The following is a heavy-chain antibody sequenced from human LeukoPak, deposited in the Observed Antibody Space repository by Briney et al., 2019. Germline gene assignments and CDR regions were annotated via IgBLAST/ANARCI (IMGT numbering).Heavy chain of an antibody. Sequence: SETVSLTCTGCGGSIRSYYWSWIRQPPGKGLEWIGYIHYSGSTNYNPSLKSRVPISVDTSKNQFSLKLSSVTAADTAVYYCARVPTLYSSSWYYFDYWGQGTLVTVSS. CDR2: IHYSGST. V-gene: IGHV4-59*01. D-gene: IGHD6-13*01. CDR3: ARVPTLYSSSWYYFDY. CDR1: GGSIRSYY. J-gene: IGHJ4*02.